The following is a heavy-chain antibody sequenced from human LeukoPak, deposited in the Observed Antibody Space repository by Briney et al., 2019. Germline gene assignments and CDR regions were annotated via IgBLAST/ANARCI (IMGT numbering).Heavy chain of an antibody. J-gene: IGHJ4*02. D-gene: IGHD1-26*01. CDR1: GLIFSNYG. V-gene: IGHV3-33*06. CDR2: IWNDGSYE. Sequence: PGRALRLPCASCGLIFSNYGMHWVRQAPGRGLEWVAVIWNDGSYEHYTDSVKGRFTIPRDNSKNTLFLQLNSLRPEDTAVYYCAKPTWGSGSFLIDFWGQGTLVTVSS. CDR3: AKPTWGSGSFLIDF.